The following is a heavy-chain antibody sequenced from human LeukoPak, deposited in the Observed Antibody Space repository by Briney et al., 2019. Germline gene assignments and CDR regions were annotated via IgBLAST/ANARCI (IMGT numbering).Heavy chain of an antibody. J-gene: IGHJ6*02. CDR3: ARDPSISRGIYYYYYGMDV. CDR1: GFTFSSYG. Sequence: GGSLRLSCAASGFTFSSYGMHWVRQAPGKGLEWVAVIWYDGSNKYYADSVKGRFTISRDNSENTLYLQMNSLRAEDTAVYYCARDPSISRGIYYYYYGMDVWGQGTTVTVSS. CDR2: IWYDGSNK. V-gene: IGHV3-33*01. D-gene: IGHD3-3*02.